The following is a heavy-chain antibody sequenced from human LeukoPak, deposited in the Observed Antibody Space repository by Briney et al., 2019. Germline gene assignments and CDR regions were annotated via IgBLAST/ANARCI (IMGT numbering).Heavy chain of an antibody. V-gene: IGHV3-7*03. Sequence: GGSLRLSCAASGFTFSSYWMSWVRQAPGKGLEWVANIKQDGSEKYYVDSVKGRFTISRDNAKNSLYLQMNSLRAEDMAVYYCARDLPYYYDSSGKGPFDYWGQGTLVTVSS. CDR2: IKQDGSEK. D-gene: IGHD3-22*01. CDR1: GFTFSSYW. J-gene: IGHJ4*02. CDR3: ARDLPYYYDSSGKGPFDY.